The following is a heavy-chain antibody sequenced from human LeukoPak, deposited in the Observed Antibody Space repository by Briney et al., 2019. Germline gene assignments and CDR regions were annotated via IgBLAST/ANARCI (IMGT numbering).Heavy chain of an antibody. J-gene: IGHJ3*02. CDR3: ASNRDIDAFDI. Sequence: ASVKVSCKASGYTFTSYAMHWVRQAPGQRLEWMGWISAYNGNTNYPQKLQGRVTMTRNTSISTAYMELSSLRSEDTAVYYCASNRDIDAFDIWGQGTMVTVSS. D-gene: IGHD1-14*01. CDR1: GYTFTSYA. CDR2: ISAYNGNT. V-gene: IGHV1-3*01.